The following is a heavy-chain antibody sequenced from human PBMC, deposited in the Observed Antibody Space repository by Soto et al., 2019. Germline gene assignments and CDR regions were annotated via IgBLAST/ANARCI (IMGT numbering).Heavy chain of an antibody. J-gene: IGHJ4*02. V-gene: IGHV4-59*01. CDR3: ARAVGYCSGGNCYDY. Sequence: SSETLSLTCTVSGGSISTYYWSWIRQPPGKGLEWIGYIYFTGNTNYNPSLKSRVSISVDTSKNQFSLRLSSVTAADTAVYYCARAVGYCSGGNCYDYWGQGTLVTVSS. CDR1: GGSISTYY. CDR2: IYFTGNT. D-gene: IGHD2-15*01.